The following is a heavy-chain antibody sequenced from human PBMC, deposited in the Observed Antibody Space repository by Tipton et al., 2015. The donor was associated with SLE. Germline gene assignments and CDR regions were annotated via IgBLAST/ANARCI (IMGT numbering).Heavy chain of an antibody. Sequence: SLRLSCAVSGGSIRSSNWWSWVRQPPGKGLGWIGEIHHSGSTNSNPSLKSRVTISVDKSKNQFSLKLSSVTVADTAVYYCAKDYNHDNADYNWGQGTLVIVSS. CDR1: GGSIRSSNW. V-gene: IGHV4-4*02. CDR3: AKDYNHDNADYN. D-gene: IGHD4-17*01. CDR2: IHHSGST. J-gene: IGHJ4*02.